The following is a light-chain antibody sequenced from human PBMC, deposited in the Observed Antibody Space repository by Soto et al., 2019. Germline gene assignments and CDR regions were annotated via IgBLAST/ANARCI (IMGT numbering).Light chain of an antibody. J-gene: IGKJ1*01. CDR2: GAS. V-gene: IGKV3-20*01. CDR1: QSVSSSY. CDR3: QQYGSSPWT. Sequence: EIVLTQSPGTLSLSPGERATLSCRASQSVSSSYLAWYQQKPGPAPRLLIYGASSRATGIPDRFSGSGSGTDFTLISSRLEPEFVAVYYCQQYGSSPWTFGQGTKVEIK.